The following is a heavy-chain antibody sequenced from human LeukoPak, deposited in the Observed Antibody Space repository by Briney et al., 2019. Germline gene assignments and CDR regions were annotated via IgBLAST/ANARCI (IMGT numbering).Heavy chain of an antibody. D-gene: IGHD1-26*01. CDR2: VNHSGST. V-gene: IGHV4-34*01. Sequence: SETLSLTYTVYGGSFSGSYWSWLRQPPGKGLEWIGEVNHSGSTNYNPSLKSRVTISVDTSKNQFSLKLSSVTAADTAVYYCARHDGWEYYFDYWGQGSVVTVSS. CDR1: GGSFSGSY. J-gene: IGHJ4*02. CDR3: ARHDGWEYYFDY.